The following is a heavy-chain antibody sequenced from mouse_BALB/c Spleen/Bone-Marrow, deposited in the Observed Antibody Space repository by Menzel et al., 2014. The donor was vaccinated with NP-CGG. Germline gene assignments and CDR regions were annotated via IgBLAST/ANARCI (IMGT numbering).Heavy chain of an antibody. V-gene: IGHV3-2*02. CDR3: ARASSYDYDVGFAY. D-gene: IGHD2-4*01. CDR2: ISYSGST. CDR1: GYSITRDYA. J-gene: IGHJ3*01. Sequence: EVHLVESGPGLVKPSQSLSLTCIVTGYSITRDYAWNWIRQFPGNKLEWMGSISYSGSTTSNPSLESRISITRDTSKNQFVLQLNSVTTEDTATYYCARASSYDYDVGFAYWGQGTLVTVSA.